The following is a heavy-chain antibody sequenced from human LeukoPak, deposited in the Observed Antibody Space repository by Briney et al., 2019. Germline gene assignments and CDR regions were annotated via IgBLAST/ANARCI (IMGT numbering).Heavy chain of an antibody. CDR2: IKQDGSEK. CDR1: GFTFSSYW. Sequence: GGSLRLSCAASGFTFSSYWMSWVRQAPGKGLEWVANIKQDGSEKYYVDSVKGRFTISRDNAKNSLYRQMNSLRAEDTAVYYCARERIDYYYYYMDVWGKGTTVTVSS. J-gene: IGHJ6*03. CDR3: ARERIDYYYYYMDV. V-gene: IGHV3-7*01. D-gene: IGHD3-16*02.